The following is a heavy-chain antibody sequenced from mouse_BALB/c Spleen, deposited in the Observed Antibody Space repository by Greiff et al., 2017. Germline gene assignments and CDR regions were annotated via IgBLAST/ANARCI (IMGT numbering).Heavy chain of an antibody. J-gene: IGHJ3*01. V-gene: IGHV1-87*01. D-gene: IGHD1-1*01. Sequence: QVQLQQSGAELARPGASVKLSCKASGYTFTSYWMQWVKQRPGQGLEWIGAIYPGDGDTRYTQKFKGKATLTADKSSSTAYMQLSSLASEDSAVYYCARGYYGSSWFAYWGQGTLVTVSA. CDR3: ARGYYGSSWFAY. CDR1: GYTFTSYW. CDR2: IYPGDGDT.